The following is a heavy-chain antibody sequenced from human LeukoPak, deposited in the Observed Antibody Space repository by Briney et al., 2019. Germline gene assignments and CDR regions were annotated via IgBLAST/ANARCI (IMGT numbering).Heavy chain of an antibody. V-gene: IGHV4-59*12. CDR1: GGSISSYY. CDR2: VSHSGSA. D-gene: IGHD3-16*01. J-gene: IGHJ4*02. CDR3: ARIVWENRYSDY. Sequence: SETLSLTCTVSGGSISSYYWSWLRQPPGKGLEWIGYVSHSGSAEYNPSLESRVTISMDTSRNQFSLQLNSVTPEDTAVYYCARIVWENRYSDYWGQGSLVTVSS.